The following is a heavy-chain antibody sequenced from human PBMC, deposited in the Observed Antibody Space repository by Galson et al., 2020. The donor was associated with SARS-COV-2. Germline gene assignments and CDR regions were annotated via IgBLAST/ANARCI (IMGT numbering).Heavy chain of an antibody. J-gene: IGHJ3*02. CDR3: ARHRGMFVTAFDI. Sequence: SQTLSLTCGVSGDSISSSSCYWGWIRQPPGKGLEWIGSIYYSGSTYYNPSLKSRGTISVDTAKNQFFMKLSSMTAADTAVYYCARHRGMFVTAFDIWGQGTMVTVSS. D-gene: IGHD3-10*02. CDR2: IYYSGST. V-gene: IGHV4-39*01. CDR1: GDSISSSSCY.